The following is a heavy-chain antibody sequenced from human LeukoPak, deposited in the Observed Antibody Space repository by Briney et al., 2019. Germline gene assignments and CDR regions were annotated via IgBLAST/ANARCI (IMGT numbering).Heavy chain of an antibody. Sequence: GGSLRLSCAASAFTFSSYAMSWVRQAPGKGLEWVSAVSGSGGSTYYADSVKGRFTISRDNSKDTLYLQMNSLRAEDTAVYYCAKSLRESSSREYFDLWGRGTLVTVSS. V-gene: IGHV3-23*01. D-gene: IGHD6-13*01. J-gene: IGHJ2*01. CDR1: AFTFSSYA. CDR3: AKSLRESSSREYFDL. CDR2: VSGSGGST.